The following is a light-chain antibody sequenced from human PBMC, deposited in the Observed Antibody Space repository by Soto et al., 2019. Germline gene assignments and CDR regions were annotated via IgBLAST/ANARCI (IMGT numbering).Light chain of an antibody. CDR2: GTF. J-gene: IGKJ1*01. CDR1: QSITSSY. Sequence: IVLTQSPGTLSLSPGERATLSCRASQSITSSYLAWYQQKPGQAPRLLISGTFSRATGIPDRSSGSGSGTDFTLTISRLEPEDFAVYYCQQYGSPLWTFGQGTKVE. V-gene: IGKV3-20*01. CDR3: QQYGSPLWT.